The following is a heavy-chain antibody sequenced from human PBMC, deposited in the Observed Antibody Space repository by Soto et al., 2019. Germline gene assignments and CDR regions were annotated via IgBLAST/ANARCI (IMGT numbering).Heavy chain of an antibody. J-gene: IGHJ5*02. D-gene: IGHD1-26*01. CDR2: IYYSGST. V-gene: IGHV4-59*06. CDR1: GGSLSSYY. CDR3: ARDPGGSPDHLQHWFDP. Sequence: SETLSLTCTVSGGSLSSYYWSWIRQPPGKGLEWIGYIYYSGSTYYNPSLKSRVTISVDTSKNQFSLKLSSVTAADTAVYYCARDPGGSPDHLQHWFDPWGQGTLVPVSS.